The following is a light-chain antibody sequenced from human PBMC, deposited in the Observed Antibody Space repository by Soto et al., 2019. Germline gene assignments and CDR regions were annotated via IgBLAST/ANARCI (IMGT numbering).Light chain of an antibody. CDR1: QSISSSY. CDR3: QQYDSSPRT. Sequence: EIMLTQSPGTLSLSPGERATLSCRASQSISSSYLAWYQQKPGQAPRLLIYGPSSRATGIPDRFSGSGSGTDFTLTINRLEPEDFAVYYCQQYDSSPRTFGQGTKV. V-gene: IGKV3-20*01. CDR2: GPS. J-gene: IGKJ1*01.